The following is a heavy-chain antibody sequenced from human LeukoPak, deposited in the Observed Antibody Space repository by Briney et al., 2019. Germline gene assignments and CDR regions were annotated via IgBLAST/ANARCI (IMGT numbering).Heavy chain of an antibody. CDR1: GYSFTSYW. D-gene: IGHD3-3*01. CDR2: IYPGDSDT. Sequence: GESLKISCKGSGYSFTSYWIGWVRQMPGKGLGGMWIIYPGDSDTRSSPSFQGQVTISANNSISPAYLRWSGRKASPTATHYRARSADYDFWSGLSNYYYYMDVCGKGTTVTVSS. J-gene: IGHJ6*03. CDR3: ARSADYDFWSGLSNYYYYMDV. V-gene: IGHV5-51*01.